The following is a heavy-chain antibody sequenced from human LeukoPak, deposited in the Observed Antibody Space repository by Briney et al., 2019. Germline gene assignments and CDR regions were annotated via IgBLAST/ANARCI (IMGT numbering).Heavy chain of an antibody. Sequence: PGGSLRLSCAASGFTFSSYSMNWVRQAPGKGLEWVSSISSSSSYIYYADSVKGRFTISRDNAKNSLYLQMNSLRAEDTAVYYCTTGMAPEPFDYWGQGTLVTVSS. CDR1: GFTFSSYS. D-gene: IGHD1-14*01. V-gene: IGHV3-21*01. CDR3: TTGMAPEPFDY. J-gene: IGHJ4*02. CDR2: ISSSSSYI.